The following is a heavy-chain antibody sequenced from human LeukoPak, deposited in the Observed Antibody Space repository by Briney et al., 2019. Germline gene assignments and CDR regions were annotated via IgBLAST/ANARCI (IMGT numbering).Heavy chain of an antibody. D-gene: IGHD2-2*01. CDR3: ANHKGGYCSSTSCPPYFQH. CDR1: GFTFSSYS. CDR2: ISSSSNTI. J-gene: IGHJ1*01. V-gene: IGHV3-48*01. Sequence: GGSLRLACAASGFTFSSYSMNWVRQAPGKGLEWVSYISSSSNTIYYADSVRGRFTISRDNALNSLYLQMSSLRAEDTAVYYCANHKGGYCSSTSCPPYFQHWGQGTLVTVSS.